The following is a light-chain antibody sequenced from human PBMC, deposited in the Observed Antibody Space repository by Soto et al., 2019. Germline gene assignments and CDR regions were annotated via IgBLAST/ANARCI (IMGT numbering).Light chain of an antibody. CDR3: QPSYSTPLYT. J-gene: IGKJ2*01. V-gene: IGKV1-39*01. CDR2: PAS. CDR1: QSINRC. Sequence: IQMTQSPSSLSASVGDRVTITCRASQSINRCLNWYQQKPGKAPKLLLYPASSLQSGVPSRFSGCASGTYFTLTSISLQPEDFATYSCQPSYSTPLYTFGQGTKLEIK.